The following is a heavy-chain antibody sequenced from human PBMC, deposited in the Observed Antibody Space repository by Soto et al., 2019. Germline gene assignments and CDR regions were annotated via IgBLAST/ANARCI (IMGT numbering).Heavy chain of an antibody. Sequence: ASVKVSCKASGYTFTGYYMHWVRQAPGKGLEWMGGFDPEDGETIYAQKFQGRVTMTEDTSTDTAYMELSSLRSEDTAVYYCATARKAPNYYDSSGYYHWGQGTPVTVSS. CDR3: ATARKAPNYYDSSGYYH. CDR2: FDPEDGET. D-gene: IGHD3-22*01. CDR1: GYTFTGYY. J-gene: IGHJ4*02. V-gene: IGHV1-24*01.